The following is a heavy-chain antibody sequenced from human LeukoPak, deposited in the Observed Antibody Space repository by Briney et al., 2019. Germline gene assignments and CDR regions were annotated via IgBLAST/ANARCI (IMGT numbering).Heavy chain of an antibody. Sequence: GGSRRLSCTASGFTFSSYAMSWVRQTPGKGLEWVASISRSGDGTNYADSVKGRFTISRDNSKNTLSLQMTSLRAEDTAIYYCAKDVYDTSGYYGLMSDHWGRGTLVTVSS. D-gene: IGHD3-22*01. CDR1: GFTFSSYA. V-gene: IGHV3-23*01. CDR3: AKDVYDTSGYYGLMSDH. J-gene: IGHJ4*02. CDR2: ISRSGDGT.